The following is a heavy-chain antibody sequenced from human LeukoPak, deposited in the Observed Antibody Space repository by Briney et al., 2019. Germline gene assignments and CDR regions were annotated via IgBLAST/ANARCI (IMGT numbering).Heavy chain of an antibody. D-gene: IGHD3-22*01. J-gene: IGHJ3*02. V-gene: IGHV4-34*01. CDR1: GGSFSGYY. Sequence: SETLSLTCAVYGGSFSGYYWSWLRQPPGKGLEWIGEINHSGSTNYNPSLKSRVTISVDTSKNQYSLKLSSVTAADTAVYYCARERTYDSSGHDAFDIWGQGTMVTVSS. CDR3: ARERTYDSSGHDAFDI. CDR2: INHSGST.